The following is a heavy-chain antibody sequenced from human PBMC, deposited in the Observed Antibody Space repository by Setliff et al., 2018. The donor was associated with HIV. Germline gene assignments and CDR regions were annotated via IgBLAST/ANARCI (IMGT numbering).Heavy chain of an antibody. CDR1: GGSISSGSYY. V-gene: IGHV4-61*09. Sequence: SETLSLTCTVSGGSISSGSYYWSWIRLPAGKGLEWIGQIHTTGSTNYNPSLKSRVTISMDTSKNQFSLNLNSVTATETAVYYCAKGSGKITIYYYYMDVWGKGTTVTVSS. CDR3: AKGSGKITIYYYYMDV. J-gene: IGHJ6*03. CDR2: IHTTGST. D-gene: IGHD3-3*01.